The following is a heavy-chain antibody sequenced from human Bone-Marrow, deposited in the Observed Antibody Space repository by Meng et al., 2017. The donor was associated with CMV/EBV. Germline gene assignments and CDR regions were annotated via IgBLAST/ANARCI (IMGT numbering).Heavy chain of an antibody. CDR3: ARLPRPITMVRGVSRYFDY. J-gene: IGHJ4*02. V-gene: IGHV4-34*01. D-gene: IGHD3-10*01. CDR1: GGSFSGYY. CDR2: INHSGST. Sequence: SETLSLTCAVYGGSFSGYYWSWNRQPPGKGLEWIGEINHSGSTNYNPSLKSRVTISVDTSKNQFSLKLSSVTAADTAVYYCARLPRPITMVRGVSRYFDYWGQGTLVTVSS.